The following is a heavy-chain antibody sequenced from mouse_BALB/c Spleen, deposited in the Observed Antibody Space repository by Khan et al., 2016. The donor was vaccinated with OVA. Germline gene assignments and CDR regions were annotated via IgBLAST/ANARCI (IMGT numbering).Heavy chain of an antibody. CDR2: INPTSGYT. Sequence: QVQLQQSGAELAKPGASVKMSCKASGYTFTSYWMHWIKQRPGQGLEWIGYINPTSGYTDYNQKFKDKATLTADKSSSTAYMQLNSLTSDDSAVYYWARYRIDYWGQGTTLTVSS. CDR1: GYTFTSYW. CDR3: ARYRIDY. V-gene: IGHV1-7*01. J-gene: IGHJ2*01. D-gene: IGHD2-12*01.